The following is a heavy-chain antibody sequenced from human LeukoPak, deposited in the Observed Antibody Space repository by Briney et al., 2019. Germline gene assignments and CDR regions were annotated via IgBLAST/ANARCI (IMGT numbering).Heavy chain of an antibody. CDR3: AVGITILGVAASFDS. CDR1: GASYNAYY. D-gene: IGHD3-3*01. CDR2: IDHRGTA. V-gene: IGHV4-34*01. J-gene: IGHJ4*02. Sequence: SETLSLTCAVYGASYNAYYWSWIRQPPGKGLEWIGDIDHRGTATYNPSLKSRLSISADASKNQFSLKLNSVTGADTAVYYCAVGITILGVAASFDSWGQGNLVIVSS.